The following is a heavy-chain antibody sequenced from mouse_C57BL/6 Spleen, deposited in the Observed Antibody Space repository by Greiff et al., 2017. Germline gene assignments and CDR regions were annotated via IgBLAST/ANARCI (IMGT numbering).Heavy chain of an antibody. J-gene: IGHJ3*01. V-gene: IGHV1-69*01. Sequence: VQLQQPGAELVMPGASVKLSCKASGYTFTSYWMHWVKQRPGQGLEWIGEIDPSDSYTNYNQKFKGKSTLTVDKSSSTAYMQFSSLTSEDSAVYYCARVDLDGSGPWFAYWGQGTLVTVSA. CDR1: GYTFTSYW. D-gene: IGHD1-1*01. CDR3: ARVDLDGSGPWFAY. CDR2: IDPSDSYT.